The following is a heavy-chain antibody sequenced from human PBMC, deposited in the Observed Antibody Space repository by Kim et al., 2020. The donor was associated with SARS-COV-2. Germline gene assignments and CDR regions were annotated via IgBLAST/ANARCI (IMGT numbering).Heavy chain of an antibody. CDR2: IHTGGAT. CDR3: ARHDWFDP. V-gene: IGHV3-66*04. CDR1: GFSVSGDY. Sequence: GGSLRLSCAVSGFSVSGDYMNWVRQAPGKGLECVSVIHTGGATFYADSVKGRFTISRDSSKNTLNLQMNSLRVEDTAVYYCARHDWFDPWGQATLVTVSS. J-gene: IGHJ5*02.